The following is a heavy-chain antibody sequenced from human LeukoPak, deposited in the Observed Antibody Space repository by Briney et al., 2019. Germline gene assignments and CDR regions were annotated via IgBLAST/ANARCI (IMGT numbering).Heavy chain of an antibody. D-gene: IGHD6-19*01. CDR2: IYYSGST. V-gene: IGHV4-39*07. CDR3: ARVRIAVAGTENYYYYGMDV. CDR1: GGSISSSSYY. J-gene: IGHJ6*02. Sequence: SETLSLTCTVSGGSISSSSYYWGWIRQPPGKGLEWIGSIYYSGSTYYNPSLKSRVTISVDTSKNQFSLKLSSVTAADTAVYYCARVRIAVAGTENYYYYGMDVWGQGTTVTVSS.